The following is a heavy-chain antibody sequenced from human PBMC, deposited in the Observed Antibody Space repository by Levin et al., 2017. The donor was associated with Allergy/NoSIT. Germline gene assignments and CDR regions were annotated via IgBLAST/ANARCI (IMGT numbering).Heavy chain of an antibody. D-gene: IGHD3-10*01. J-gene: IGHJ6*02. Sequence: GESLKISCAASGFTFSSYGMHWVRQAPGKGLEWVAVIWYDGSNKYYADSVKGRFTISRDNSKNTLYLQMNSLRAEDTAVYYCARDRGNEVVRGVRVGYYYYGMEVWGQGTTVTVSS. CDR1: GFTFSSYG. CDR2: IWYDGSNK. CDR3: ARDRGNEVVRGVRVGYYYYGMEV. V-gene: IGHV3-33*01.